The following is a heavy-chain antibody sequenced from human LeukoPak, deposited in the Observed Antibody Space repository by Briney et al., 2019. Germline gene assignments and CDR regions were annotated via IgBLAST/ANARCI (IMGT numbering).Heavy chain of an antibody. CDR3: SHHGDYRFLYYFDH. Sequence: ESGPTLVKPTQTLTLTCTFSGFSLRSAGVGVGWIRQPPGKALEWLALIYWDNNKLYNPSLKSRLTITKDTSKNQVVLTMTNMDPVDTATYYCSHHGDYRFLYYFDHWGQGTLVTVSS. CDR1: GFSLRSAGVG. CDR2: IYWDNNK. J-gene: IGHJ4*02. D-gene: IGHD4-17*01. V-gene: IGHV2-5*02.